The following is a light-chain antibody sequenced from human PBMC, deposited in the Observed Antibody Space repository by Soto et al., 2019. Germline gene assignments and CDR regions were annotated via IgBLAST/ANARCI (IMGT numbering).Light chain of an antibody. J-gene: IGLJ1*01. V-gene: IGLV2-14*01. Sequence: QSVLAQPSSVSGSPGQSITISCTGTSTDVGGYNYVSWYQHHPGKGPKLIIYEVSNRPSGVSDRFSGSKSGNKASLIISNLEAEDESDPYCGSYTSNAAKFVLGSGTKLT. CDR2: EVS. CDR3: GSYTSNAAKFV. CDR1: STDVGGYNY.